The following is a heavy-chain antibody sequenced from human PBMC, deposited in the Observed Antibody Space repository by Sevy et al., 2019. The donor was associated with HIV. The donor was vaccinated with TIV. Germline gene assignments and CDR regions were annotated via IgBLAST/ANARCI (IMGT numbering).Heavy chain of an antibody. Sequence: ASVKVSCKASGYTFTSYAMHWVRQAPGQRLEWMGWINAGNGNTKYSQKFQGRVTITRDTSAGTAYMELSSLRSEDTAVYYCARGYSYWSDYYYYYYMDVWGKGTTVTVSS. CDR2: INAGNGNT. CDR1: GYTFTSYA. V-gene: IGHV1-3*01. J-gene: IGHJ6*03. CDR3: ARGYSYWSDYYYYYYMDV. D-gene: IGHD5-18*01.